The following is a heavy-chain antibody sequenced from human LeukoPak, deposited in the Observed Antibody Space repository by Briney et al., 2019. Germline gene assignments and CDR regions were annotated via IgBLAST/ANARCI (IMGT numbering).Heavy chain of an antibody. CDR1: GFSLSTSGVG. CDR2: IYWNDDK. Sequence: ESGPTLVNRTQTLTLTCTFSGFSLSTSGVGVVWIRQPPGKALEWLALIYWNDDKRYSPSLKSRLTITKDTSKNQVVLTMTNMDPVDTATYYCAHSRGYCGGDCYSSSGFDYWGQGTLVTVSS. J-gene: IGHJ4*02. D-gene: IGHD2-21*02. CDR3: AHSRGYCGGDCYSSSGFDY. V-gene: IGHV2-5*01.